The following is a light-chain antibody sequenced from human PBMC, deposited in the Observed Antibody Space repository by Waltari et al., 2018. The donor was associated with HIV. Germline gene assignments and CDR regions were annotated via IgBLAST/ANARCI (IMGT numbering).Light chain of an antibody. V-gene: IGLV1-44*01. CDR2: SNN. J-gene: IGLJ3*02. Sequence: QSVLAQPPSASGTPGQRVTISCSGSSSKVGSNIVNWYQQVPGTAPKLLIYSNNPRPPGVPARFSGSNSGTSASLAISGLQSEDEADYYCAAWDDSLNAWVFGGGTKLTVL. CDR3: AAWDDSLNAWV. CDR1: SSKVGSNI.